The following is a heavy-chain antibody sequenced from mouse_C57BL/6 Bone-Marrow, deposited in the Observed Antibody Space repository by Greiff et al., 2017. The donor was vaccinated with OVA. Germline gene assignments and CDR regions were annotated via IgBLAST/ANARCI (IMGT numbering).Heavy chain of an antibody. Sequence: QVQLQQPGAELVKPGASVKLSCKASGYTFTSYWMQWVKQRPGQGLEWIGEIDPSASYTNYNQKLKGKATLPVDTSSSTASMKLSSLTSEDSAVDYCASYYYGTIDYWVQGTTLTVSS. CDR3: ASYYYGTIDY. J-gene: IGHJ2*01. CDR1: GYTFTSYW. D-gene: IGHD1-1*01. V-gene: IGHV1-50*01. CDR2: IDPSASYT.